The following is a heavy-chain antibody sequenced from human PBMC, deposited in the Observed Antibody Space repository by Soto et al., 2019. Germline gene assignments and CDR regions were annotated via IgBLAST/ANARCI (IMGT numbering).Heavy chain of an antibody. V-gene: IGHV1-69*13. CDR1: GGTFSSYA. CDR3: ARDKERYSSSWYVRYFDY. J-gene: IGHJ4*02. D-gene: IGHD6-13*01. Sequence: SVKVSCKASGGTFSSYAISWVRQAPGQGLEWMGGIIPIFGTANYAQKFQGRVTITADESTSTAYMELSSLRSEDTAVYYCARDKERYSSSWYVRYFDYWGQGTLVTVSS. CDR2: IIPIFGTA.